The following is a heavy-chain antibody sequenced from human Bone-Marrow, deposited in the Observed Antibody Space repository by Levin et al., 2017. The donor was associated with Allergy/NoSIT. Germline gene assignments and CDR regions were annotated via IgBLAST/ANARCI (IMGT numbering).Heavy chain of an antibody. CDR1: GYIFTDYY. CDR2: VNPKTGGT. CDR3: AILTHYYDSSGPHSFDV. V-gene: IGHV1-2*02. D-gene: IGHD3-22*01. Sequence: ASVKVSCEASGYIFTDYYIHWVRQAPGQGLEWMGWVNPKTGGTHYIQKFEGRVTMTRDASLSTAYMELSRPTSDDTAVYFCAILTHYYDSSGPHSFDVWGQGTMVTVTS. J-gene: IGHJ3*01.